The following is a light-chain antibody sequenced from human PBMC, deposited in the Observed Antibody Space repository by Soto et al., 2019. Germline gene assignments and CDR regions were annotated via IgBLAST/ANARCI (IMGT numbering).Light chain of an antibody. J-gene: IGLJ1*01. Sequence: QSALTQPPSASGSPGQSVTISCSGTSSDVGGYNYVSWYQQPPGKAPKLMIYEVNKRPSEVPDRFSGSKSGNTASLTVSGLQAEYEADYYCSSYAGSTRGYVFGTGTKLTVL. CDR3: SSYAGSTRGYV. CDR1: SSDVGGYNY. V-gene: IGLV2-8*01. CDR2: EVN.